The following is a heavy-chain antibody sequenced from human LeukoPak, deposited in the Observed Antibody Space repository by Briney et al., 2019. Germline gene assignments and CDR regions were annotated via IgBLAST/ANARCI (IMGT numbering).Heavy chain of an antibody. J-gene: IGHJ4*02. V-gene: IGHV4-39*07. CDR2: IYYSGST. CDR3: ATSSRPIAAFDY. CDR1: GGPISSSSYY. Sequence: PSETLSLTCTVSGGPISSSSYYWGWIRQPPGKGLEWIGSIYYSGSTYYNPSLKSRVTISVDTSKNQFSLKLSSVTAADTAVYYCATSSRPIAAFDYWGQGTLVTVSS. D-gene: IGHD6-6*01.